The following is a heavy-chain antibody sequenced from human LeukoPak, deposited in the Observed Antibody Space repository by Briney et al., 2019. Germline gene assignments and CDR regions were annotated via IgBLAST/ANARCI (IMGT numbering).Heavy chain of an antibody. CDR2: ISTSTGTV. Sequence: PGGSLRLSCEASGFTFSRFSMNWVRQAPGKGLEWISHISTSTGTVYYADSVKGRFTISRDNAKNSLFLQMDSLRAEDTAVYYCATYSSLNRREFQYWGQGTLLTVSS. V-gene: IGHV3-48*04. CDR1: GFTFSRFS. CDR3: ATYSSLNRREFQY. J-gene: IGHJ1*01. D-gene: IGHD3-22*01.